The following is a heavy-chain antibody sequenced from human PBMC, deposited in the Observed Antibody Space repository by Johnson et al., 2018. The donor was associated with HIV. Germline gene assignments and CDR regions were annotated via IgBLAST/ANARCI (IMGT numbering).Heavy chain of an antibody. CDR1: EFSFSTYA. V-gene: IGHV3-30*04. CDR3: ASDTYYYDSSGYLDAFDI. D-gene: IGHD3-22*01. J-gene: IGHJ3*02. Sequence: QVQLVESGGGVVQPGRSLRLSCAASEFSFSTYALHWVRQAPGEGLEWVAVISYDGVNKYYADSVKGRFTVSRDNAKNSLYLQMNSLRAEDTAVYYCASDTYYYDSSGYLDAFDIWGQGTMVTVSS. CDR2: ISYDGVNK.